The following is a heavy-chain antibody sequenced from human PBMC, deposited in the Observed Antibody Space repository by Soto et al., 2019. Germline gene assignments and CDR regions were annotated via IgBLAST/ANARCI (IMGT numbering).Heavy chain of an antibody. CDR1: GGSISSYY. CDR3: ARIGAGAAAGT. J-gene: IGHJ4*01. V-gene: IGHV4-59*01. D-gene: IGHD6-13*01. Sequence: SETLSLTCTVSGGSISSYYWSWIRQPPGKGLEWIGYIYYSGSTNYNPSLKSRVTISVDTSKNQFSLKLSSVTAADTAVYYCARIGAGAAAGTWGHGTLVTVSS. CDR2: IYYSGST.